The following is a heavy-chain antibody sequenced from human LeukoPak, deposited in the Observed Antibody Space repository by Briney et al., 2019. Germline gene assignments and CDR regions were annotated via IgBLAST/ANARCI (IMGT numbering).Heavy chain of an antibody. V-gene: IGHV6-1*01. J-gene: IGHJ5*02. CDR3: ARDPDSSNEWGPFDP. Sequence: SQTLSLTCAISGASVSGSASWNWSRQSRSRGLEWLGRTYYRSKWYSEYATSVKSRISINADTSKNQFSLQLNSVIPEDTAVYYCARDPDSSNEWGPFDPWGQGTLVTVSS. CDR1: GASVSGSAS. CDR2: TYYRSKWYS. D-gene: IGHD1-1*01.